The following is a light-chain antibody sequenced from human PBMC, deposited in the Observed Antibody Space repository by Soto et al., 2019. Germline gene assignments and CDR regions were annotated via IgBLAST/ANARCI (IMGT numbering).Light chain of an antibody. J-gene: IGKJ1*01. V-gene: IGKV3-20*01. CDR3: QQCGSSPKT. Sequence: EIVLTQSPGTLSLSPGERATLSCRASQTVSSSFLAWYQQKPGQAPRLLIYGASSRATGIPDRFSGSGSGTDFTLTISRLEPEDFAMYYCQQCGSSPKTFGPGTKVEIK. CDR1: QTVSSSF. CDR2: GAS.